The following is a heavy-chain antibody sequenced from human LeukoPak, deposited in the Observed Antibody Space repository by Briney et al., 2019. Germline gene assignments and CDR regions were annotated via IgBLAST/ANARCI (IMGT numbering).Heavy chain of an antibody. D-gene: IGHD5-18*01. J-gene: IGHJ4*02. Sequence: SETLSLTCTVSGASINNYYWSWIRQPPGQGLESIGFIYYSGTTNYNPSLKSRVTISVDTSKNQFSLKLSSVTAADTAVYYCARLGGGYSYGYYLDYWGQGTLVTVSS. CDR3: ARLGGGYSYGYYLDY. CDR2: IYYSGTT. V-gene: IGHV4-59*08. CDR1: GASINNYY.